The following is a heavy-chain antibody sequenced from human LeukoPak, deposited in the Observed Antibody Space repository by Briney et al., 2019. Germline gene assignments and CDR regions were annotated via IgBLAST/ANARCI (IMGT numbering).Heavy chain of an antibody. Sequence: GGSLRLSCAASGFTFSSYAMHWVRQSPGKGLEWVAVISYDGSNKYYADSVKGRFTISRDNSKNTVYLQMNSLRGEDTALYSCAKDIRRGENYGYDQFAYWGQGTLVTVSS. CDR3: AKDIRRGENYGYDQFAY. CDR1: GFTFSSYA. D-gene: IGHD5-18*01. CDR2: ISYDGSNK. J-gene: IGHJ4*02. V-gene: IGHV3-30*04.